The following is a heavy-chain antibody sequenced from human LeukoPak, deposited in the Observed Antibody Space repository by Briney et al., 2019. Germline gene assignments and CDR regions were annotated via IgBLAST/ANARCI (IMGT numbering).Heavy chain of an antibody. CDR2: ISAYNGNT. Sequence: ASVKVSCKASGGTFSSYAISWVRQAPGQGLEWMGWISAYNGNTNYAQKLQGRVTMTTDTSTSTAYMELRSLRSDDTAVYYCARANDFWSGYSETYYFDYWGQGTLVTVSS. V-gene: IGHV1-18*01. D-gene: IGHD3-3*01. J-gene: IGHJ4*02. CDR3: ARANDFWSGYSETYYFDY. CDR1: GGTFSSYA.